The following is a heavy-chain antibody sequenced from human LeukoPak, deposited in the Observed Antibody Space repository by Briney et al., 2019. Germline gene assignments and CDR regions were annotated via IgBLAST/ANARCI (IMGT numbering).Heavy chain of an antibody. CDR1: GFTFSSYA. D-gene: IGHD3-10*01. J-gene: IGHJ4*02. V-gene: IGHV3-30-3*01. CDR2: ISYDGSNK. Sequence: GGSLRLSCAASGFTFSSYAMHWVRQAPGKGLEWVAVISYDGSNKYYAESVKGRFTISRDNSKTTLYLQMNSLRAEDTAVYYCARTLLEFMVRGVISDYWGQGTLVTVSS. CDR3: ARTLLEFMVRGVISDY.